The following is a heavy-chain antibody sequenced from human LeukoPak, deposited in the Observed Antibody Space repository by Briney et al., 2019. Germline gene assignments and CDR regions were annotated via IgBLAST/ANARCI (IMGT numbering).Heavy chain of an antibody. J-gene: IGHJ5*01. D-gene: IGHD3-22*01. V-gene: IGHV3-23*01. CDR2: MCGTAGCT. Sequence: GGSLRLSCQASGFTFYIYAMSWVRQAPGKGLEWVASMCGTAGCTFYPDSVKGRFTISRDNSKNVLYLRMNSLTAEDTAIYYCAKDRPNFHENSGHYYRRDGDSWGQGTLVTVSS. CDR3: AKDRPNFHENSGHYYRRDGDS. CDR1: GFTFYIYA.